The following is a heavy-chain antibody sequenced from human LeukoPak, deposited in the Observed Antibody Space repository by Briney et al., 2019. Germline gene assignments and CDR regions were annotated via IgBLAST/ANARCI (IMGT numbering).Heavy chain of an antibody. Sequence: ASVKVSCKASGYIFTKYGISWVRQAPGQGLEWMGWIGTSSGNTNYAQKLQGRVTMTTDTSTTTAYMELRSLRSDDTAVYYCARVYCSSTSCSDYYYMDVWGKGTTVTVSS. D-gene: IGHD2-2*01. CDR2: IGTSSGNT. V-gene: IGHV1-18*01. CDR1: GYIFTKYG. J-gene: IGHJ6*03. CDR3: ARVYCSSTSCSDYYYMDV.